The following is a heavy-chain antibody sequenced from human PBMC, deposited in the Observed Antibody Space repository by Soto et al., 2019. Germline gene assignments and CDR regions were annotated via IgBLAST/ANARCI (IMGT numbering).Heavy chain of an antibody. CDR1: GFTFSKYW. D-gene: IGHD3-16*01. Sequence: EVQLVESGGGLVQPGGSLRLPCAASGFTFSKYWMTWVRQPPGKGLEWVASINQDGSERYYVDSVRGRFTISRDNAKNSLYLQMNSLRAEDTAVYYCVCGGTFFVYWGQGTLVTVSP. CDR2: INQDGSER. CDR3: VCGGTFFVY. J-gene: IGHJ4*02. V-gene: IGHV3-7*01.